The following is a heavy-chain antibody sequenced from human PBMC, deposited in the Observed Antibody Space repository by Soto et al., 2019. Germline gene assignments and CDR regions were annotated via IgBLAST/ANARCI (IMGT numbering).Heavy chain of an antibody. J-gene: IGHJ3*02. V-gene: IGHV1-69*01. CDR1: GGTFSSYA. D-gene: IGHD2-2*01. CDR3: ARERLYCSSTSCYPNGDAFDI. Sequence: QVQLVQSGAEVKKPGSSVKVSCKASGGTFSSYAISWVRQAPGQGLEWMGGIIPILGTANYAQKFQGRVTITADESTSTVYMELSSLRSEDTAVYYCARERLYCSSTSCYPNGDAFDIWGQGTMVTVSS. CDR2: IIPILGTA.